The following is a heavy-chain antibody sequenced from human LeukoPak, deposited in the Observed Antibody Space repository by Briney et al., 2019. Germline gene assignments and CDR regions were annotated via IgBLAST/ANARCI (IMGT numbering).Heavy chain of an antibody. CDR1: GGSISNYF. CDR3: ARGPLSSRTTWTWFDP. Sequence: PSETLSLTCTVSGGSISNYFWSWIRQPPGNGLEWIGYIYYNGNTNYNPSLKSRITISVDTSKNQFSLRLKSVTAADTAVYYCARGPLSSRTTWTWFDPWGQGTLVTVSS. CDR2: IYYNGNT. J-gene: IGHJ5*02. D-gene: IGHD3/OR15-3a*01. V-gene: IGHV4-59*01.